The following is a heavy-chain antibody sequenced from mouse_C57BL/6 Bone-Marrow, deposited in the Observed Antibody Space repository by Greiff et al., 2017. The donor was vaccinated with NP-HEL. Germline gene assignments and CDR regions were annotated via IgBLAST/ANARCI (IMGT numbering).Heavy chain of an antibody. V-gene: IGHV5-16*01. CDR3: AREPYPYAMDY. CDR2: INYDGSST. J-gene: IGHJ4*01. CDR1: GFTFSDYY. Sequence: EVKLVESEGGLVQPGSSMKLSCTASGFTFSDYYMAWVRQVPEKGLEWVANINYDGSSTYYLDSLKSRFIISRDNAKNILYLQRSRLKSEDTATYDCAREPYPYAMDYWGQGTSVTVSS.